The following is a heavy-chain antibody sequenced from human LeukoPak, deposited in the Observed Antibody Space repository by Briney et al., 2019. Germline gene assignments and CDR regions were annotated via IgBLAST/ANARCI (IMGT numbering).Heavy chain of an antibody. CDR1: GYSFTDKY. CDR3: ASKLWTWFDP. J-gene: IGHJ5*02. Sequence: ASVKVSCKASGYSFTDKYMHWVRQAPGQGLEWMGWINPNSGGTNYAQKFQGRVTMTRDTSISTAYMELSRLRSDDTAVYYCASKLWTWFDPWGQGTLVTVSS. D-gene: IGHD1-1*01. CDR2: INPNSGGT. V-gene: IGHV1-2*02.